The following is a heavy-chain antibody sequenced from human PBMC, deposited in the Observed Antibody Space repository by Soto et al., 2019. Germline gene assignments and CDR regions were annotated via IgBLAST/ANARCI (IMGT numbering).Heavy chain of an antibody. D-gene: IGHD4-17*01. Sequence: QVQLQESGPGLVKPSGTLSLTCAVSGGSIRSSNWWSWVRQPPGKGLEWIGEIYHSGSTNYNPSLNSRVTISVDKSKNQFSLKLSSVTAADTAVYYCASWEDYGDYVGKGHYWGQGTLVTVSS. CDR2: IYHSGST. J-gene: IGHJ4*02. CDR3: ASWEDYGDYVGKGHY. V-gene: IGHV4-4*02. CDR1: GGSIRSSNW.